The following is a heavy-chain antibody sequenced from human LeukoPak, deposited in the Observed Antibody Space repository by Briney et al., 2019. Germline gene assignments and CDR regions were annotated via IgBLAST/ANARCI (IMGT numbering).Heavy chain of an antibody. Sequence: ASVKVSFKASGYTFTCYYMHWVRQAPGQGLEWVGWINPNSGGTNYAHKVHGRVTITRDTSITTAYMELSRLSSDETPVNYCARDGGYCSSTSCSRSWFDPWGQGTLVTVSS. D-gene: IGHD2-2*01. V-gene: IGHV1-2*02. CDR3: ARDGGYCSSTSCSRSWFDP. CDR2: INPNSGGT. CDR1: GYTFTCYY. J-gene: IGHJ5*02.